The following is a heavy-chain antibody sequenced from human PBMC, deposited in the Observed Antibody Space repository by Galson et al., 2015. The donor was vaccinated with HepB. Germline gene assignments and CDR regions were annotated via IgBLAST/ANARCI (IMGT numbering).Heavy chain of an antibody. CDR1: GYTFTGYS. Sequence: SVKVSCKASGYTFTGYSMHWVRQAPGQGLEWMGRINLNTGGTKYAQKFQGRVTMTRDTSISTAYMELSRLRSDDTAVYYCARDRRTPEGWLQFYAFDIWGQGTMVTVSS. J-gene: IGHJ3*02. CDR3: ARDRRTPEGWLQFYAFDI. CDR2: INLNTGGT. V-gene: IGHV1-2*06. D-gene: IGHD5-24*01.